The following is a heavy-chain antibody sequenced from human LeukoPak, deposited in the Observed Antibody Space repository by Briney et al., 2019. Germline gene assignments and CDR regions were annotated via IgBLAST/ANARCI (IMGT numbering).Heavy chain of an antibody. CDR2: IWYDGTNK. J-gene: IGHJ4*02. Sequence: PGGSLRLSCVASGFTFSSYGMHWVRQAPGKGLEWVAVIWYDGTNKYYADSVKGRFTISRDSSKNTLYLQMNSLRAEDTAVCYCARAAYDNSGYLTLWGQGTLVTVSS. CDR3: ARAAYDNSGYLTL. CDR1: GFTFSSYG. D-gene: IGHD3-22*01. V-gene: IGHV3-33*01.